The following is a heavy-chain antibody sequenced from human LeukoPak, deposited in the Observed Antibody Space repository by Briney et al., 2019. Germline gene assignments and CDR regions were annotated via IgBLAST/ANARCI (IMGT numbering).Heavy chain of an antibody. CDR3: ARRSDFRNWFDP. D-gene: IGHD2-21*02. CDR2: IYPGNSQT. V-gene: IGHV5-51*01. J-gene: IGHJ5*02. CDR1: GYRFTTDY. Sequence: GESLKISCKASGYRFTTDYIGWVRQMPGKGLEWMGNIYPGNSQTTYRPSFEGQVTISADRSISTAYLQWNSLKASDTAMYYCARRSDFRNWFDPWGLGTLVTVSA.